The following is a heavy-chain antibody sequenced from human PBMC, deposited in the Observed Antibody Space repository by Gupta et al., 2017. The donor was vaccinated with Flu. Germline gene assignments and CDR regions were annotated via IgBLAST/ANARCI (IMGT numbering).Heavy chain of an antibody. D-gene: IGHD6-19*01. J-gene: IGHJ5*02. CDR3: ARADKERYSSGWYKGYWFDP. Sequence: QVQLQQWGAGLLKPSETLSLTCAVYGGSFSGYYWRWIRQPPGKGLEWIGEINHSGSTNYNPSLKSRVTISVDTSKNQFSLKLSSVTAADTAVYYCARADKERYSSGWYKGYWFDPWGQGTLVTVSS. V-gene: IGHV4-34*01. CDR1: GGSFSGYY. CDR2: INHSGST.